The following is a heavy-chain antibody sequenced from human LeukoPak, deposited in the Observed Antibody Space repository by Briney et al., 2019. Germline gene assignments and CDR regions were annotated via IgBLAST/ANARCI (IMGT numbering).Heavy chain of an antibody. CDR3: ARAGVGADTAMELGY. Sequence: PGGSLRLSCAASGFTFDDYGMSWVRQAPGKGLEWDSGINWNGGSTGYADSVKGRFTISRDNAKNSLYLQMNSLRAEDTALYYCARAGVGADTAMELGYWGQGTLVTVSS. D-gene: IGHD5-18*01. J-gene: IGHJ4*02. CDR1: GFTFDDYG. CDR2: INWNGGST. V-gene: IGHV3-20*04.